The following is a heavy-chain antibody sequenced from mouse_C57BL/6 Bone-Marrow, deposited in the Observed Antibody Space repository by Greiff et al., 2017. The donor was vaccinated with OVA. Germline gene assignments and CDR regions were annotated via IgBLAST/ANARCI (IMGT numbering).Heavy chain of an antibody. Sequence: QVQLQQSGAELARPGASVKLSCKASGYTFTSYGISWVKQRTGQGLEWIGEIYPRSGNTYYNEKFKGKATLTADKSSSTAYMELRSLTSEDSAVYFCALFIRGAYWGQGTLVTVSA. CDR1: GYTFTSYG. CDR2: IYPRSGNT. J-gene: IGHJ3*01. CDR3: ALFIRGAY. V-gene: IGHV1-81*01. D-gene: IGHD1-1*01.